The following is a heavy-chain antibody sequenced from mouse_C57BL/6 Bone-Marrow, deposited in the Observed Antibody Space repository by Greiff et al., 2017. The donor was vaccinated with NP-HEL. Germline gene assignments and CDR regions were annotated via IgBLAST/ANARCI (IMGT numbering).Heavy chain of an antibody. J-gene: IGHJ1*03. CDR1: GFTFSDYY. Sequence: EVMLVESGGGLVQPGGSLKLSCAASGFTFSDYYMYWVRQTPEKRLEWVAYISNGGGSTYSPDTVKGRFTISRDNAKNTLYLQMSRLKSEDTAMYYCARPPRPNYGSSYWYFDVWGTGTTVTVSS. CDR3: ARPPRPNYGSSYWYFDV. V-gene: IGHV5-12*01. D-gene: IGHD1-1*01. CDR2: ISNGGGST.